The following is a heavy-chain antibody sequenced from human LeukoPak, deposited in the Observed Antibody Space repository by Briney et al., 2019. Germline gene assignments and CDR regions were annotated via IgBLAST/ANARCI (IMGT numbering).Heavy chain of an antibody. CDR3: AKDIEYDSSGYYLDPEYYFDY. CDR1: GFTFDDYA. Sequence: GGSLRLSCAASGFTFDDYAMHWVRHAPGKGLEWASLISGDGGSTYYADSVKGRFTISRDNSKNSLYLQMNSLRTEDTALYYCAKDIEYDSSGYYLDPEYYFDYWGQGTLVTVSS. CDR2: ISGDGGST. J-gene: IGHJ4*02. V-gene: IGHV3-43*02. D-gene: IGHD3-22*01.